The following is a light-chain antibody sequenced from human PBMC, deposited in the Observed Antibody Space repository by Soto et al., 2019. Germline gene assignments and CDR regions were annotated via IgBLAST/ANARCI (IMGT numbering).Light chain of an antibody. J-gene: IGLJ1*01. Sequence: QSVLTQPASLSVSPGQSITISRTGTSSDVGAYKYVSWYQQHPGKAPKVMIYEVSNRPSGVSNRFSGSKSGNTASLTISGLQAEDEADYFCSSYSSSSTLFVFGTGTKVTVL. CDR1: SSDVGAYKY. CDR2: EVS. CDR3: SSYSSSSTLFV. V-gene: IGLV2-14*01.